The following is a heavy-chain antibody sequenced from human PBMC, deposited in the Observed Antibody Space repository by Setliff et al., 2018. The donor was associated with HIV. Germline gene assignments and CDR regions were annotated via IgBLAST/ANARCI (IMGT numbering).Heavy chain of an antibody. CDR2: IYTSGST. CDR3: ARGNYYNFWSGYWGMDV. Sequence: SETLSLTCTVSGGSINSGSYYWTWIRQPAGKGLEWIGHIYTSGSTNYNPSLQSRVTMSVDTSKNQFSLRLSSVTAADTAVYYCARGNYYNFWSGYWGMDVWGQGTTVTVSS. V-gene: IGHV4-61*09. CDR1: GGSINSGSYY. D-gene: IGHD3-3*01. J-gene: IGHJ6*02.